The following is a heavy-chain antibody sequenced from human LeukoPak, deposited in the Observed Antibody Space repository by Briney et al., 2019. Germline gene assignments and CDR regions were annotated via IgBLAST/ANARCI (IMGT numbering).Heavy chain of an antibody. CDR3: ARTAARRFDY. CDR1: GYTFPSYF. Sequence: GASVNVSCMASGYTFPSYFMHWVRQAPGQGLEWMGIINPTGGSTTYAQKFQGRVTMTRDTSTSTVYMELSSLRSDDTAVYYCARTAARRFDYWGQGTLVTVSS. J-gene: IGHJ4*02. CDR2: INPTGGST. D-gene: IGHD6-6*01. V-gene: IGHV1-46*01.